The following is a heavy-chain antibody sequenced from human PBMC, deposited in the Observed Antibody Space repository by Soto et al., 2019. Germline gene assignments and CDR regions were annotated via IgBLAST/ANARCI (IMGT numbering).Heavy chain of an antibody. J-gene: IGHJ5*02. CDR3: ARDQDRMVPGETEP. CDR2: IIPIFGTA. D-gene: IGHD3-10*01. Sequence: GASVKVSCKASGGTFSSYAISWVRQAPGQGLEWMGVIIPIFGTANYAQKFQGRVTITADESTSTAYMELSSLRSEDTAVYYCARDQDRMVPGETEPWGQGTLVTVSS. V-gene: IGHV1-69*13. CDR1: GGTFSSYA.